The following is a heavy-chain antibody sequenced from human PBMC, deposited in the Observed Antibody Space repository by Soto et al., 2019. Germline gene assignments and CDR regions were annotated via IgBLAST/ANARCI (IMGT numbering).Heavy chain of an antibody. CDR3: ARDRAAGGY. CDR1: GFSFSHYE. J-gene: IGHJ4*02. Sequence: EVQLVESGGGLLQPGGSLRLSCAASGFSFSHYEMNWVRQAPGKGLEWVAYISSGGNIIHYADSVRGRFTVSRDNARNSLFLQMNILRVEDTALYYCARDRAAGGYWGQGTLVTVSS. V-gene: IGHV3-48*03. D-gene: IGHD6-13*01. CDR2: ISSGGNII.